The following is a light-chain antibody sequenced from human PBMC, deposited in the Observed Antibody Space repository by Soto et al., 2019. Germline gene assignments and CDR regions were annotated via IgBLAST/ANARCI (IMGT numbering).Light chain of an antibody. V-gene: IGKV3-20*01. CDR2: GAS. J-gene: IGKJ1*01. CDR3: RQYGSSPWT. Sequence: EIVLTQSPGTVSLSPGERATLSCRASQSVSNNWLAWYQQKSGQAPRVLIYGASSRVTGIPNRFSGSGSGTDFTLSISRLEPEDFAVYYCRQYGSSPWTFGQGTKVEIK. CDR1: QSVSNNW.